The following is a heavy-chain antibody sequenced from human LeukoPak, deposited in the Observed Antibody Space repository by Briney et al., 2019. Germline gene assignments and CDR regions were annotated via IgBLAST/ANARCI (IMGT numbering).Heavy chain of an antibody. Sequence: ASVKVSCKASGYTFTGSYMHWVRQAPGQGLEWMGWINPNSGGTNYAQKFQGRVTMTRDTSISTAYMELSRLRSDDTAVYYCARDGGPEITMVRRVPPAYGMDVWGQGTTVTVSS. CDR1: GYTFTGSY. J-gene: IGHJ6*02. D-gene: IGHD3-10*01. CDR2: INPNSGGT. CDR3: ARDGGPEITMVRRVPPAYGMDV. V-gene: IGHV1-2*02.